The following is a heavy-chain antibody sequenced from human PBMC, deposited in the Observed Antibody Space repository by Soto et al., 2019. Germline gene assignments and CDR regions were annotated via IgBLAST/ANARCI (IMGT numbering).Heavy chain of an antibody. Sequence: GGSLRLSCAASGFTFSSYAMSWVRQAPGKGLEWVSAISGSGGSTYYADSVKGRFTISRDNSKNTLYLQMNSLRAEDTAVYYCAKSNLYCSSNRCYVFDYWGQGTLVTVSS. J-gene: IGHJ4*02. CDR2: ISGSGGST. V-gene: IGHV3-23*01. CDR1: GFTFSSYA. D-gene: IGHD2-2*01. CDR3: AKSNLYCSSNRCYVFDY.